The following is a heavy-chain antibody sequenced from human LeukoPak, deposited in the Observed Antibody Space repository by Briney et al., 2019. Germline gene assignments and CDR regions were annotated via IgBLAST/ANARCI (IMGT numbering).Heavy chain of an antibody. J-gene: IGHJ4*02. D-gene: IGHD1-7*01. CDR3: AKSQNWNYGAADY. CDR1: GFTFSSYL. CDR2: IKQDGSEK. Sequence: GGSLRLSCAASGFTFSSYLMSWVRQAPGKGLEWVANIKQDGSEKYYVDSVKGRFTISRDNAKNSLYLQMNSLRAEDTAVYYCAKSQNWNYGAADYWGQGTLVTVSS. V-gene: IGHV3-7*01.